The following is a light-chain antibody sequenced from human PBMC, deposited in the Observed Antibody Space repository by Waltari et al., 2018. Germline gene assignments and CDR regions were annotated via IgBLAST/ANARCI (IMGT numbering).Light chain of an antibody. CDR3: QERGRT. J-gene: IGKJ1*01. Sequence: IVMTQSPAPLSVSPGEGATLPCKASQSLSSNLAWYQQKPGQLPRLLIYGASTRATGIPARFSGSGSGTEFTLTISSLQAEDFAVYYCQERGRTFGQGTKVEIK. CDR2: GAS. CDR1: QSLSSN. V-gene: IGKV3-15*01.